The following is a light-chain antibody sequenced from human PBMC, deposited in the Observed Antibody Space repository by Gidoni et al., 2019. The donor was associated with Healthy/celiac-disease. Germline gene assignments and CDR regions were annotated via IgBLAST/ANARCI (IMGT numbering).Light chain of an antibody. CDR1: QSVSSSY. CDR3: QQYGSSAS. J-gene: IGKJ4*01. CDR2: GAS. Sequence: EIVLTQSPCTLSLSPGERATRSCRASQSVSSSYLAWYQQKPGQAPRLLIYGASSRPTGIPDRFSGSGSGTDFTVTISRLEPEDFAVYYCQQYGSSASFGGGTQVEIK. V-gene: IGKV3-20*01.